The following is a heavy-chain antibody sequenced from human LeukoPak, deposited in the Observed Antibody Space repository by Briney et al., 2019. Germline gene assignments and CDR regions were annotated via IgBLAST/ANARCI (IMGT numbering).Heavy chain of an antibody. V-gene: IGHV4-39*01. J-gene: IGHJ3*02. CDR1: GGSISSSSYY. Sequence: PSETLSLTCTVSGGSISSSSYYWGWIRQPPGKGLEWIGSIYYSGSTYYNPSLKSRVTISVDTSKNQFSLKLSSVTAADTAVYYCAHYGSGSPDACDIWGQGTMVTVSS. D-gene: IGHD3-10*01. CDR2: IYYSGST. CDR3: AHYGSGSPDACDI.